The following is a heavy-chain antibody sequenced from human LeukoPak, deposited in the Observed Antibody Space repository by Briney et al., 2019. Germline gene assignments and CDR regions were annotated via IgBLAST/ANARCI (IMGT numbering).Heavy chain of an antibody. J-gene: IGHJ3*02. CDR3: AREYSSTSGRAFDI. V-gene: IGHV3-21*01. D-gene: IGHD6-6*01. CDR2: ISSSSSYI. CDR1: GFTFSSYS. Sequence: GGSLRLSCAASGFTFSSYSMNWVRQAPGKGLEWVSSISSSSSYIYYADSVKGRFTISRDNAKNSLFLQMNSLRADDTAVYYCAREYSSTSGRAFDIWGQGTMVTVSS.